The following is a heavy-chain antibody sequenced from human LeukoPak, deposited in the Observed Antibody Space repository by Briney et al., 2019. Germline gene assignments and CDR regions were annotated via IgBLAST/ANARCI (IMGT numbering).Heavy chain of an antibody. Sequence: GRSLRLSCAASGFTFCSYAMHRVRQAPGKGLEWVAVISYDGSNKYYADSVKGRFTISRDNPKNTLYLQMNSLGAEDTAVYYCASTGYSSSEFDYWGQGTLVTVSS. D-gene: IGHD6-13*01. CDR1: GFTFCSYA. V-gene: IGHV3-30-3*01. CDR3: ASTGYSSSEFDY. CDR2: ISYDGSNK. J-gene: IGHJ4*02.